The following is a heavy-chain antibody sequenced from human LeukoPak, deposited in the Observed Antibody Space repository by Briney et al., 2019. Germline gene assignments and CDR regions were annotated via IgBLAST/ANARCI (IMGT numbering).Heavy chain of an antibody. D-gene: IGHD6-6*01. Sequence: KSSETLSLTCTVSGGSISSSSYYWSWIRQPPGKGLEWIGYIYYSGSTNYNPSLKSRVTISVDTSKNQFSLKLSSVTAADTAVYYCARGVWGIAARPVLDYWGQGTLVTVSS. CDR3: ARGVWGIAARPVLDY. CDR2: IYYSGST. J-gene: IGHJ4*02. CDR1: GGSISSSSYY. V-gene: IGHV4-61*01.